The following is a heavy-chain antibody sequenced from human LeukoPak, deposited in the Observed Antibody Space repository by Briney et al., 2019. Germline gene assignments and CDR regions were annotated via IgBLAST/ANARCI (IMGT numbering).Heavy chain of an antibody. J-gene: IGHJ4*02. Sequence: KTSETLSLTCTVSGGSISSYCWSWIRQPPGKGLEWIGYIYYSGSTNYNPSLKSRVTISVDTSKNQFSLKLSSVTAADTAVYYCARGRIGVATDSFDYWGQGTLVTVSS. D-gene: IGHD5-12*01. CDR3: ARGRIGVATDSFDY. V-gene: IGHV4-59*01. CDR2: IYYSGST. CDR1: GGSISSYC.